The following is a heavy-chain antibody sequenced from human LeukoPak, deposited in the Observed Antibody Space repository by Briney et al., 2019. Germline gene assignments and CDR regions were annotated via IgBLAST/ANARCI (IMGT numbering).Heavy chain of an antibody. J-gene: IGHJ4*02. Sequence: SQTLSLICAISGDSVSTTSAGWNWIRQSPSRGLEWLGSAYHNSNWYYNYAVSVKGRITIHKDTPKNQFSLQLNYVTPEDTAVYYCARGWLQSGFDYWGQGTLVTVSS. CDR2: AYHNSNWYY. D-gene: IGHD5-24*01. CDR3: ARGWLQSGFDY. CDR1: GDSVSTTSAG. V-gene: IGHV6-1*01.